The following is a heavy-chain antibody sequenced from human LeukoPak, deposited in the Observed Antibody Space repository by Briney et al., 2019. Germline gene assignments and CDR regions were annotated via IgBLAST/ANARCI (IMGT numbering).Heavy chain of an antibody. D-gene: IGHD2-21*02. CDR1: GFTFDRFT. J-gene: IGHJ4*02. CDR2: INRRGHT. Sequence: GGSLRLSCAASGFTFDRFTIHWVRQTPGKGLEWVSLINRRGHTFYADSVKGRFTISRDNSRNSVFLQINSLRPEDTALYHCAKEVDCPSDCLFFHSWGQGTLVTVSS. CDR3: AKEVDCPSDCLFFHS. V-gene: IGHV3-43*01.